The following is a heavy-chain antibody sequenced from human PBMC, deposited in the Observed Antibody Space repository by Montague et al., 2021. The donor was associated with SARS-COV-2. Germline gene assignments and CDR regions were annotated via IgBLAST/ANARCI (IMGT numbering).Heavy chain of an antibody. D-gene: IGHD3/OR15-3a*01. CDR1: GVSFTDYY. Sequence: SETLSLTCTVSGVSFTDYYWSWIRQPPGKGLEWVGDVFYNKGTNFNPSLKSRVAISVDTSKNQFSLRLTSVTAADTAFYFCVRHPDYDCLNGLLDFWGQGTSVTVSS. J-gene: IGHJ4*02. CDR2: VFYNKGT. V-gene: IGHV4-59*08. CDR3: VRHPDYDCLNGLLDF.